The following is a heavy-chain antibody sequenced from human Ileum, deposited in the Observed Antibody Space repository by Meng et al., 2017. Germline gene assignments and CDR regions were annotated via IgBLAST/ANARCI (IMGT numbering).Heavy chain of an antibody. CDR3: AREPPAAAGTGADY. CDR1: GGSISSGGYY. CDR2: IYYSGTT. V-gene: IGHV4-31*03. Sequence: QVQLQEAGPGLGKPTQTPSRTGTVSGGSISSGGYYWSWIRQHPGKGLEWIGYIYYSGTTYYNPSLKSRVTISVDTSKNQFSLKLSSVTAADTAVYYCAREPPAAAGTGADYWGQGTLVTVSS. J-gene: IGHJ4*02. D-gene: IGHD6-13*01.